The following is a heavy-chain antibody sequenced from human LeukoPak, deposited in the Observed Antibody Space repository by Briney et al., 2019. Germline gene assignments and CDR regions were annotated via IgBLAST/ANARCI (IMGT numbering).Heavy chain of an antibody. CDR1: GGPISGYY. CDR2: FYYSGIT. CDR3: GKQPYGRDWFDP. J-gene: IGHJ5*02. D-gene: IGHD3-10*01. Sequence: SETLSLTCTVSGGPISGYYWSWIRQAPGKGLEWIGNFYYSGITNYNPSLKSRVTILVDTAKNQFSLKLSSVTATDTAFYYCGKQPYGRDWFDPWGQGTLVTVSS. V-gene: IGHV4-59*08.